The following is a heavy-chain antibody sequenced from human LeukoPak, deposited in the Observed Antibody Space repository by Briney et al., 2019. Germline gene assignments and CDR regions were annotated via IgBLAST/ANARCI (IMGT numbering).Heavy chain of an antibody. Sequence: GGSLRLSCAASGFTFSSYAMSWVRQAPGEGLEWVSAISCSGGSTYYADSVKGRFTIPSDHSKNPLYLQMKSLRAVDPAVFYWAKEGRNAAMVPFGYWGQGTLVTVSS. CDR3: AKEGRNAAMVPFGY. CDR1: GFTFSSYA. CDR2: ISCSGGST. J-gene: IGHJ4*02. V-gene: IGHV3-23*01. D-gene: IGHD5-18*01.